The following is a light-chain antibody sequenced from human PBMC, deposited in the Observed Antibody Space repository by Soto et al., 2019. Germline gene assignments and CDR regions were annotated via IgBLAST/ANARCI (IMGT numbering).Light chain of an antibody. V-gene: IGKV1-5*01. Sequence: DFQMTQSPSTLSASVGDRVTITCRACQNINNWVAWYQQKPGKAPKFLIYDASTLQRGVSSRFSGSGFGTEFSLTINSLQTDDSGSYYCQHTRTFGQGTKVEVK. CDR2: DAS. CDR1: QNINNW. J-gene: IGKJ1*01. CDR3: QHTRT.